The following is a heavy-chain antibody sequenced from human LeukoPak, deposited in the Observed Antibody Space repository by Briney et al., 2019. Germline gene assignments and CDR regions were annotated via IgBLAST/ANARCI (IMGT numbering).Heavy chain of an antibody. CDR3: AKDYYYDSSGYSKSSYYFDY. CDR1: GFTFSSYG. Sequence: GGSLRLSCAASGFTFSSYGMHWVRQAPGKGLEWVAVISYDGSNKYYADSVKGRFTISRDNSKNTLYLQMNSLRAEDTAVYYCAKDYYYDSSGYSKSSYYFDYWGQGTLVTVSS. V-gene: IGHV3-30*18. J-gene: IGHJ4*02. D-gene: IGHD3-22*01. CDR2: ISYDGSNK.